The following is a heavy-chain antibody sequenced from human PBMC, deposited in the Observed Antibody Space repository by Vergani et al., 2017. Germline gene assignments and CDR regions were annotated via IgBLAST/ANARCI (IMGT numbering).Heavy chain of an antibody. CDR3: AKDREDSSSLFDY. V-gene: IGHV3-23*01. D-gene: IGHD6-6*01. J-gene: IGHJ4*02. Sequence: LQLRESGPGLVKPSETLSLTCTVSGGSISSSSYYWGWIRQPPGKGLEWVSAISGRCGSTYYADSVKGRFTISRDNSKNTLYLQMNSLRAEDTAVYYCAKDREDSSSLFDYWGQGTLVTVSS. CDR1: GGSISSSSYY. CDR2: ISGRCGST.